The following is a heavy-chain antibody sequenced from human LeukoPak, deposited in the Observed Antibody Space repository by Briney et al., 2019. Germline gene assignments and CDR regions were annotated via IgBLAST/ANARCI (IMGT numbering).Heavy chain of an antibody. CDR3: ARDRNGNYGRWGFDY. CDR2: IYSGGST. Sequence: GGSLRLSCAASGFTVSSNYMSWVRQAPGKGLEWVSVIYSGGSTYYAGSVKGRFTISRDNSKNTLYLQVNRLRAEDTAVYYCARDRNGNYGRWGFDYWGQGTLVTVSS. J-gene: IGHJ4*02. CDR1: GFTVSSNY. V-gene: IGHV3-53*01. D-gene: IGHD4-17*01.